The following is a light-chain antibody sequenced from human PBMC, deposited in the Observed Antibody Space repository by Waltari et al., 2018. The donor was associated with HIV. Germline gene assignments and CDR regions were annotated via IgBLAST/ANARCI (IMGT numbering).Light chain of an antibody. Sequence: QSDLTQPASVSGSPGQSITISCTGTSSDVGGSNYASWYQQHSGKAPKLMIYEVSNRPSGVSNRFSGSKSGNTASLTISGLQAEDEAYYYCSSYTGTSTHVVFGGGTKLTVL. CDR2: EVS. CDR1: SSDVGGSNY. V-gene: IGLV2-14*01. J-gene: IGLJ2*01. CDR3: SSYTGTSTHVV.